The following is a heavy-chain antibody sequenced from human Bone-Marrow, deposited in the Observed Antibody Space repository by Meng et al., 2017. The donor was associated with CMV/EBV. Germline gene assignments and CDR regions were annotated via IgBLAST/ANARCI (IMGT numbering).Heavy chain of an antibody. D-gene: IGHD3-3*01. J-gene: IGHJ6*02. V-gene: IGHV3-30-3*01. CDR3: AREYYDFWSGWKRNYYYYGMDG. Sequence: GESLKISCAASGFTFSSYAMHWVRQAPGKGLEWVAVISYDGSNKYYADSVKGRFTISRDNSKNTLYLQMNSLRAEDTAVYYCAREYYDFWSGWKRNYYYYGMDGWGQGTTVTVSS. CDR1: GFTFSSYA. CDR2: ISYDGSNK.